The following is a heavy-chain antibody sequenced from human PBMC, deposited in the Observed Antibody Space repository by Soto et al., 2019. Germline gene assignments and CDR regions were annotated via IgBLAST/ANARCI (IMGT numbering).Heavy chain of an antibody. D-gene: IGHD2-8*01. J-gene: IGHJ6*02. CDR3: ARQRARYCTNGVCYPVYYYYYGMDV. CDR2: IYYSGST. Sequence: SETLSLTCTVSGGSISSSSYYWGWIRQPPGKGLEWIGSIYYSGSTYYNPSLKSRVTISVDTSKNQFSLKLSSVAAADTAVYYCARQRARYCTNGVCYPVYYYYYGMDVWGQGTTVTVSS. V-gene: IGHV4-39*01. CDR1: GGSISSSSYY.